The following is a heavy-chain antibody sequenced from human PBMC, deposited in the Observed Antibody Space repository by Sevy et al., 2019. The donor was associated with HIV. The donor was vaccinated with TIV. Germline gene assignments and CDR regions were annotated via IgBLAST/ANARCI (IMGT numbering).Heavy chain of an antibody. Sequence: SETLSLTCTVSGGSISSGSYYWSWIRQPAGKGLEWIGRIYTSGSTNYNPSLKSRVTISVDTSKNQFSLKLSSVTAADTAVYYCARENKMLWFGEFHAIMDVWGKGTTVTVSS. D-gene: IGHD3-10*01. CDR2: IYTSGST. CDR1: GGSISSGSYY. CDR3: ARENKMLWFGEFHAIMDV. J-gene: IGHJ6*03. V-gene: IGHV4-61*02.